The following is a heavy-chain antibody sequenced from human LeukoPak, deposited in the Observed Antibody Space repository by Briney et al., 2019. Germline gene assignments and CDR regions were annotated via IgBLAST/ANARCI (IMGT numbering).Heavy chain of an antibody. CDR1: GFSFDDSG. Sequence: PGGSLRLSCAASGFSFDDSGMSWVRHDPGKGPEWVSGINWNGDSTAYADSVKGRFTISRDNAKNSLFLQMNSLRAEDTALYYCVRRVYSGSSYYFDYWGQGTQVTVSS. CDR2: INWNGDST. D-gene: IGHD1-26*01. J-gene: IGHJ4*02. V-gene: IGHV3-20*04. CDR3: VRRVYSGSSYYFDY.